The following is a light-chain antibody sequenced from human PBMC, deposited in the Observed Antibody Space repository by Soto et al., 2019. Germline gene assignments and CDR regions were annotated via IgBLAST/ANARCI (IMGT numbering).Light chain of an antibody. CDR1: SSDVGGYNY. V-gene: IGLV2-14*01. CDR2: EVD. Sequence: QSALTQPASVSGSPGQSITISCTGTSSDVGGYNYVSWYQQHPGKAPKLMIYEVDNRPSGVSNRFSASKSGNTASLTISGLQAEDEADYYCTSYTRRSTVVFGGGTQLTVL. CDR3: TSYTRRSTVV. J-gene: IGLJ2*01.